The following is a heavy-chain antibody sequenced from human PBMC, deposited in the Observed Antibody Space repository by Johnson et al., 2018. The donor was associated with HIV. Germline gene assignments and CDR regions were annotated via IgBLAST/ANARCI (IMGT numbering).Heavy chain of an antibody. CDR1: GFTFSSYG. Sequence: VQLVESGGGVVQPGGSLRLSCAASGFTFSSYGMHWVRQAPGKGLEWVGRIKSKTDGGTTDYAAPVKGRFIISRDDSKNTLYLQMNSLKTEDTAVYYCTTVGFLLSAFDIWGQGTMVTVSS. CDR3: TTVGFLLSAFDI. CDR2: IKSKTDGGTT. V-gene: IGHV3-15*01. J-gene: IGHJ3*02. D-gene: IGHD2-15*01.